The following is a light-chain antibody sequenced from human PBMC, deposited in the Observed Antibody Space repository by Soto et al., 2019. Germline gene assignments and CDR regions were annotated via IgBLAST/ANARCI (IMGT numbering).Light chain of an antibody. V-gene: IGLV1-40*01. CDR2: GNS. J-gene: IGLJ2*01. Sequence: QSVLTQPPSVSGAPGQRVTISCTGSSSNIGAGYDVHWYQQLLGTAPKLLMYGNSNRPSAVPDRFSGSKSGTSASLAITKLQAEYEADYYCQSYASSLSVVFGGGTKVTVL. CDR3: QSYASSLSVV. CDR1: SSNIGAGYD.